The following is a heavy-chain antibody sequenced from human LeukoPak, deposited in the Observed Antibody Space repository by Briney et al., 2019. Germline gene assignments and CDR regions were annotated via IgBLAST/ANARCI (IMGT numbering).Heavy chain of an antibody. CDR3: ARDPRHGPRRSTRDAFDI. J-gene: IGHJ3*02. Sequence: GGSLRLSCAASGFTFSSYAMSWVRQAPGKGLEWVSAISGSGGSTYYADSVKGRFTISRDNSKNTLYLQMNSLRAEDTAVYYCARDPRHGPRRSTRDAFDIWGQGTMVTVSS. CDR2: ISGSGGST. CDR1: GFTFSSYA. D-gene: IGHD2-2*01. V-gene: IGHV3-23*01.